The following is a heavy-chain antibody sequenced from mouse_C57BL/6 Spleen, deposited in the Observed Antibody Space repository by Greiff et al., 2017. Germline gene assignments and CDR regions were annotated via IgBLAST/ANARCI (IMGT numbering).Heavy chain of an antibody. CDR2: IHPNSGST. Sequence: QVQLQQPGAELVKPGASVKLSCKASGYTFTSYWMHWVKQRPGQGLEWIGMIHPNSGSTNYNEKFKSKATLTVDKSSSTAYMQLSSLTSEDSAVXYCAREAITTVVATNYFDYWGQGTTLTVSS. J-gene: IGHJ2*01. V-gene: IGHV1-64*01. CDR1: GYTFTSYW. D-gene: IGHD1-1*01. CDR3: AREAITTVVATNYFDY.